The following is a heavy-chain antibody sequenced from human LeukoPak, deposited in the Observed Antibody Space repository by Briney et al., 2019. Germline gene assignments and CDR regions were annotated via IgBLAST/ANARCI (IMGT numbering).Heavy chain of an antibody. CDR2: ISGSGGST. J-gene: IGHJ4*02. Sequence: PGGSLRLSCAASGFTFSSYAMSWVRQAPGKGLEWVSGISGSGGSTYYADSVKGRFTISRDNSKNTLYLQMNSLRAEDTAVYYCARAWGYGGNSGCDYWGQGTLVTVSS. CDR3: ARAWGYGGNSGCDY. V-gene: IGHV3-23*01. D-gene: IGHD4-23*01. CDR1: GFTFSSYA.